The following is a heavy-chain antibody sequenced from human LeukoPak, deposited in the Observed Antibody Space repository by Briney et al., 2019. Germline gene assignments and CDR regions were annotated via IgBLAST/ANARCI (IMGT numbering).Heavy chain of an antibody. J-gene: IGHJ4*02. Sequence: SETLSLTCAVYGGSFSGYYWSWIRQPPGKGLEWVGEINHSGSTNYNPSLKSRVTISVHTSKNQFSLKLSSVTAADTAVYYCARDGRGVYSYGWSYFDYWGQGTLVTVSS. CDR1: GGSFSGYY. CDR2: INHSGST. D-gene: IGHD5-18*01. CDR3: ARDGRGVYSYGWSYFDY. V-gene: IGHV4-34*01.